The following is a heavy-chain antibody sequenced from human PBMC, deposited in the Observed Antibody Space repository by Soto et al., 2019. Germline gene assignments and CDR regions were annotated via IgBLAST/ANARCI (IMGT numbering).Heavy chain of an antibody. J-gene: IGHJ6*02. CDR2: ISYDGNNK. Sequence: PGGSPRLSCSASGFTFSSYGMHWVRQAPGKGLEWVALISYDGNNKYYADSVKGRFTIARDNSKNTLFLEMNSLRTEDTAVYYCAKDIEEVVYYYGMDVWGQGTTVTVSS. D-gene: IGHD2-15*01. CDR3: AKDIEEVVYYYGMDV. V-gene: IGHV3-30*18. CDR1: GFTFSSYG.